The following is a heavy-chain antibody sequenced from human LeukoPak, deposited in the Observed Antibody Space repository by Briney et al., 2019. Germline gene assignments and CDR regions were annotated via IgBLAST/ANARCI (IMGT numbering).Heavy chain of an antibody. D-gene: IGHD2-2*01. Sequence: GESLKISCKGSGYSFTSYGIGWVRKMPGKALEWLGTIYPGDSDTRYSPSFQGQVTISADKSISTAYLQWSSLKASDTAMYYCARRYCSSTSCYEYFDYWGQGTLVTVSS. CDR3: ARRYCSSTSCYEYFDY. CDR1: GYSFTSYG. V-gene: IGHV5-51*01. J-gene: IGHJ4*02. CDR2: IYPGDSDT.